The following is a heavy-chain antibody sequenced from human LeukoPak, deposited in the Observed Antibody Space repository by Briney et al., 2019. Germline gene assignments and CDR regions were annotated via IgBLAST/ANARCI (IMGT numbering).Heavy chain of an antibody. J-gene: IGHJ5*02. CDR2: IKEDGSAQ. V-gene: IGHV3-7*01. CDR1: GFTFNGYW. Sequence: GGSLRLSCAASGFTFNGYWMSWVRQAPGKGLEWVANIKEDGSAQYYVGSVEGRFTISRDNAKNSLNLQMNSLRAEDTAVYYCATSSNAPGNHWGQGTLVTVSS. CDR3: ATSSNAPGNH. D-gene: IGHD2-2*01.